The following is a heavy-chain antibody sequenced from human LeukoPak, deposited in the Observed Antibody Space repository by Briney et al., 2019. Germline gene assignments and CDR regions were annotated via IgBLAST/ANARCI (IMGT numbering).Heavy chain of an antibody. CDR2: IYYSGST. J-gene: IGHJ4*02. V-gene: IGHV4-59*11. D-gene: IGHD2-21*01. Sequence: SESLSLTCTVSGGSISSHYWSWIRQPPGKGLEWIGYIYYSGSTNYNPSLKSRVTISVDTSKNPFPLKLSSVTAADTAVYYWASISWGGSTVSCYLPNWGQGDLLTLST. CDR1: GGSISSHY. CDR3: ASISWGGSTVSCYLPN.